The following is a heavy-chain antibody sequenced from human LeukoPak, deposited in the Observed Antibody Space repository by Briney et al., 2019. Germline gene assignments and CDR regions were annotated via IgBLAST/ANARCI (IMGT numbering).Heavy chain of an antibody. Sequence: GASVKVSCKASGYTFTDYYIHWVRQAPGQGLEWMGWINPHSGGTNYAQKFQGRVTMTRDTSISTAYMELSRLRSDGTALYYCARVFLDYYGSGSYGDYFYYYMDVWGKGATVTVSS. D-gene: IGHD3-10*01. CDR3: ARVFLDYYGSGSYGDYFYYYMDV. CDR1: GYTFTDYY. J-gene: IGHJ6*03. V-gene: IGHV1-2*02. CDR2: INPHSGGT.